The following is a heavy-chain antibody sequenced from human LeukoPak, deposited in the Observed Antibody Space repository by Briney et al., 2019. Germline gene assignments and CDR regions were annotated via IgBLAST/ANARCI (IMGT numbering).Heavy chain of an antibody. J-gene: IGHJ4*02. V-gene: IGHV3-23*01. CDR3: AKVPSSSGYYWVFDY. Sequence: GGTLRLSCAASVFTFSSYGMSWVRQAPGKGLEWVSAISGSGGSTYYADSVKGRFTISRDNSKNTLYLQMNSLRAEDTAVYYCAKVPSSSGYYWVFDYWGQGTLVTVSS. CDR1: VFTFSSYG. CDR2: ISGSGGST. D-gene: IGHD3-22*01.